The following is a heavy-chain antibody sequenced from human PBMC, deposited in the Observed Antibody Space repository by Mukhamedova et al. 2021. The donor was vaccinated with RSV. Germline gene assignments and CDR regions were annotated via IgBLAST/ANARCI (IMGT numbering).Heavy chain of an antibody. D-gene: IGHD6-19*01. CDR2: SGSGGST. Sequence: SGSGGSTYYADPVKGRFTISRDNSKNTLYLQMNSLRAEDTAVYYCAKGGRLAYYFDYWGQGTLVTVSS. V-gene: IGHV3-23*01. J-gene: IGHJ4*02. CDR3: AKGGRLAYYFDY.